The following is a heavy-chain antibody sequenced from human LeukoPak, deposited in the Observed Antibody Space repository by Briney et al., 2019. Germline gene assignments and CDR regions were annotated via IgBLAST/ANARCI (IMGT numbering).Heavy chain of an antibody. J-gene: IGHJ4*02. CDR2: IYHSGST. Sequence: SETLSLTCTVSGGSISSSSYYWGWIRQPPGTGLEWIGSIYHSGSTYYNPSLKSRVTISVDTSKNQFSLKLSSVTAADTAVYYCARQYSSSSFDYWGQGTLVTVSS. V-gene: IGHV4-39*01. CDR3: ARQYSSSSFDY. CDR1: GGSISSSSYY. D-gene: IGHD6-6*01.